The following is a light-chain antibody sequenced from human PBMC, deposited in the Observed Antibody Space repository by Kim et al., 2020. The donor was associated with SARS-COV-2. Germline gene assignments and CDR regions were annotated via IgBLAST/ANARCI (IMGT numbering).Light chain of an antibody. CDR1: NIGSKS. CDR2: YDS. Sequence: QGKPATITCGGNNIGSKSVHWYQQKPRQAPVLVIYYDSDRPSGIPERFSGSNSGNTATLTISRVEAGDEADYYCQVWDSSSDHVVFGGGTQLTVL. V-gene: IGLV3-21*04. CDR3: QVWDSSSDHVV. J-gene: IGLJ2*01.